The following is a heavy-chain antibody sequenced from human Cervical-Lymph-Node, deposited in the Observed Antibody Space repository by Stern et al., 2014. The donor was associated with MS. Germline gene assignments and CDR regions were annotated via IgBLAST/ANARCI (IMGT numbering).Heavy chain of an antibody. D-gene: IGHD2-2*01. CDR2: IYYSGST. CDR3: ARLGIVVVPANWFDT. CDR1: VVSVSSSSFY. V-gene: IGHV4-39*01. Sequence: QVQLQESGPGLVKPSETLSLTCTVSVVSVSSSSFYWGWIRQPPGKGLEWIGNIYYSGSTSYNSSLKSRVSMSVDTSKNHFCLRLSSVTAADTAVYYCARLGIVVVPANWFDTWGQGALVTVSS. J-gene: IGHJ5*02.